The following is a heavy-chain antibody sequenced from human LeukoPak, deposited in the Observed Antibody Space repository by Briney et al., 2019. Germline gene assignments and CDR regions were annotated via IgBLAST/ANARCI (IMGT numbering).Heavy chain of an antibody. CDR2: IRTSSSTI. D-gene: IGHD4-23*01. CDR3: ARHDYGGNSGDY. CDR1: GFTFSSYS. J-gene: IGHJ4*02. V-gene: IGHV3-48*02. Sequence: GGSLRLSCAASGFTFSSYSMNWVRQAPGKGLEWVSYIRTSSSTIYYADSVKGRFTISRDNAENSLYLQMNRLRDGDTAVYYCARHDYGGNSGDYWGQGTLVTVSS.